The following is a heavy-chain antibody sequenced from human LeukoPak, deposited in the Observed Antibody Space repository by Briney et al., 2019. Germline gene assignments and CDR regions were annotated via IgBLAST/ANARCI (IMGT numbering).Heavy chain of an antibody. CDR2: IDPSDSYT. CDR3: ARHGYSNNWYPNFDY. Sequence: GESLKISCKGSGYSFTTYWITWVRQMPGKGLEWMGRIDPSDSYTNYSPSFHGHVTISADKSISTAYLQWSGLKASDTAIYYCARHGYSNNWYPNFDYWGQGTLVTVSS. CDR1: GYSFTTYW. D-gene: IGHD6-13*01. J-gene: IGHJ4*02. V-gene: IGHV5-10-1*01.